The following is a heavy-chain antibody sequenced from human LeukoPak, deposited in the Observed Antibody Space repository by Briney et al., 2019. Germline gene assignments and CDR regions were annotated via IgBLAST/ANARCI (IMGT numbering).Heavy chain of an antibody. CDR1: GYTFTGYG. CDR2: ISTYNGNT. V-gene: IGHV1-18*04. Sequence: ASVKVSCKASGYTFTGYGISWVRQAPGQGLEWMGWISTYNGNTNYAQKLQGRLTMTTDTSTSTAYMELRSLRSDDTAVYYCARVLWFGEEGSDYWGQGTLVTVSS. CDR3: ARVLWFGEEGSDY. D-gene: IGHD3-10*01. J-gene: IGHJ4*02.